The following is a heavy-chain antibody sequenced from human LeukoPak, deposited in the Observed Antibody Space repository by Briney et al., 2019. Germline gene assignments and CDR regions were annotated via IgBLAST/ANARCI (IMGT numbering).Heavy chain of an antibody. D-gene: IGHD6-19*01. CDR2: ISAYNGNT. Sequence: GASVKVSCKASGYTFTSYGISWVRQAPGQGLEWMGWISAYNGNTNYAQKLQGRVTMTTDTSTSTAYMELRSLRSDDTAVYYCARDVDETQWLVHANAFDIWGQGTMVTVSS. CDR1: GYTFTSYG. CDR3: ARDVDETQWLVHANAFDI. V-gene: IGHV1-18*01. J-gene: IGHJ3*02.